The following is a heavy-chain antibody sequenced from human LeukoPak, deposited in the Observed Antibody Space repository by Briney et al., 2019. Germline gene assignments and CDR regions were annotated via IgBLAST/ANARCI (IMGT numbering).Heavy chain of an antibody. J-gene: IGHJ6*02. CDR1: GGSISSYY. CDR2: IYTSGST. D-gene: IGHD6-19*01. CDR3: ARVRIAVAGKRSGYYGMDV. Sequence: PSETLSLTCTVSGGSISSYYWSWIRQPPGKGLEWIGYIYTSGSTNYNPSLKSRVTISVDTSKNQFSLKLSSVTAADTAVYYCARVRIAVAGKRSGYYGMDVWGQGTTVTVSS. V-gene: IGHV4-4*09.